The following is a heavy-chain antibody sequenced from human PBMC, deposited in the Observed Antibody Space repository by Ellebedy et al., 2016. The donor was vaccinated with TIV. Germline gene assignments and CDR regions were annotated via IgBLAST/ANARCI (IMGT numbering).Heavy chain of an antibody. CDR3: AAGGAADHLLWFYWYGLDF. Sequence: ASVKVSCKASGGTFSSYAISWVRQAPGQGLEWMGGIVPVFGTTKYAQNFQGRVTFTADESTSTAYMELSSLRSEDTAVFYCAAGGAADHLLWFYWYGLDFWGQGTTVIVSS. J-gene: IGHJ6*02. D-gene: IGHD3-9*01. CDR1: GGTFSSYA. V-gene: IGHV1-69*13. CDR2: IVPVFGTT.